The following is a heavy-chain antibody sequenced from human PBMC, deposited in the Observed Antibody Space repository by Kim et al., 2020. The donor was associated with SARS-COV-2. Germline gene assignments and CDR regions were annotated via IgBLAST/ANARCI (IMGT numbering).Heavy chain of an antibody. V-gene: IGHV3-23*01. CDR3: AKGYCSSTSCYIGVY. J-gene: IGHJ4*02. Sequence: SVSGRFTISTNKSKNRLYLQMNSLRAEDTAVYYCAKGYCSSTSCYIGVYWGQGTLVTVSS. D-gene: IGHD2-2*02.